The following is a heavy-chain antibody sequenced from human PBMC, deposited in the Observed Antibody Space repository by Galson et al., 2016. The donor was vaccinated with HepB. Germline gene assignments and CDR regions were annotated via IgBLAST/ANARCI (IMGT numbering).Heavy chain of an antibody. D-gene: IGHD4-17*01. J-gene: IGHJ4*02. V-gene: IGHV5-10-1*01. Sequence: QSGAEVKKPGEFLRISCKGSGYSFSNYWISWVRQMPGKGLEWMGRIDPSDSYTNYSPSFQGQVIISVDKSVNTAYLQWSSLKASDTAMYYCARLAQTVTPDDWGQGTLVTVSS. CDR3: ARLAQTVTPDD. CDR2: IDPSDSYT. CDR1: GYSFSNYW.